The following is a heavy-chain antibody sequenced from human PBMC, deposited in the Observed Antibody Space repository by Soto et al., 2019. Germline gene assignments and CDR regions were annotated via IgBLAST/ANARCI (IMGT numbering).Heavy chain of an antibody. CDR2: IYSGGST. CDR1: GFTVSSNY. Sequence: GGSLRLSCAASGFTVSSNYMSWVRQAPGKGLEWVSVIYSGGSTYYADSVKGRFTISRDNSKNTLNLQMNSLRAEDTAVYYGAREGVLTPDAFDIWGQGTMGTVSS. D-gene: IGHD7-27*01. J-gene: IGHJ3*02. CDR3: AREGVLTPDAFDI. V-gene: IGHV3-53*01.